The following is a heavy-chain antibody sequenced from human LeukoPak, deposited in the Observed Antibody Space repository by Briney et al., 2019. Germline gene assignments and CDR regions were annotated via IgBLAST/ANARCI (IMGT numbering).Heavy chain of an antibody. CDR2: ISSSSSYI. CDR1: GFTFSSYS. J-gene: IGHJ4*02. CDR3: ARDQWPDTAMVVPDY. V-gene: IGHV3-21*01. D-gene: IGHD5-18*01. Sequence: PGGSLRLSCAASGFTFSSYSMNWVRQAPGKGLEWVSSISSSSSYIYYADSVKGRSTISRDNAKNSLYLQMNSLRAEDTAVYYCARDQWPDTAMVVPDYWGQGTLVTVSS.